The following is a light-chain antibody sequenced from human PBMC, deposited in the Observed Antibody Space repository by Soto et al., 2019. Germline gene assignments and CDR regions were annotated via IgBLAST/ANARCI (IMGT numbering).Light chain of an antibody. CDR2: EVN. V-gene: IGLV2-23*02. J-gene: IGLJ1*01. CDR3: CSYAGSSTYV. Sequence: QSVLAQPASVSGSPGQSITISCTGTSSVVGSYNLVSWYQQHPGKAPKLMIYEVNKRPSGVSSRFSGSKSGNTASLTISGLQAEDEADYYCCSYAGSSTYVFGTGTKVTVL. CDR1: SSVVGSYNL.